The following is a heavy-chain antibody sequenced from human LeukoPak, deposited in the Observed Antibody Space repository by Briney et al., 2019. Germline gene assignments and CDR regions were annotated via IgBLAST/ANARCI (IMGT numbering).Heavy chain of an antibody. CDR3: ARERGSSSSFDY. D-gene: IGHD6-6*01. CDR2: MNPNSGNT. Sequence: ASVTVSFKSSGYTFTSYDINWVRQATGQGLEWMGWMNPNSGNTGYPHKFHGRVTMTRNTSISTAYMELSSLRSEDTAVYDCARERGSSSSFDYWGQGTLVTVSS. CDR1: GYTFTSYD. J-gene: IGHJ4*02. V-gene: IGHV1-8*01.